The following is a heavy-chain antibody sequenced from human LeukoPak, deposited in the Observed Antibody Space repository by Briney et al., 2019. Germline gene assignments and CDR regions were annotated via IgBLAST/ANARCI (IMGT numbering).Heavy chain of an antibody. J-gene: IGHJ4*02. D-gene: IGHD3-9*01. CDR2: ISSSSYI. V-gene: IGHV3-21*01. CDR3: ARGGTYYDILTGYYYFDY. Sequence: PGGSLRLSCAASGFTFSSYSMNWVRQAPGKGLEWVSSISSSSYIYYADSVKGRFTISRDNAKNSLYLQMNSLRAEDTAVYYCARGGTYYDILTGYYYFDYWGQGTLVTVSS. CDR1: GFTFSSYS.